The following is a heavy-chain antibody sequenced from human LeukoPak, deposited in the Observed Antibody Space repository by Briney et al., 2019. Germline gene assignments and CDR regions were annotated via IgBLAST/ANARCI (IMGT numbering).Heavy chain of an antibody. CDR3: AKVMKGSERLTMVRGVIIKTAGLYYMDV. CDR2: MSASGGST. V-gene: IGHV3-23*01. CDR1: GFTLSSYA. D-gene: IGHD3-10*01. Sequence: PGGSLRLSCAASGFTLSSYAMSWVRQAPGKGLEWVSSMSASGGSTNYADSVKGRFTISRDNSKNTVYLQMNSLRAEDTAVYYCAKVMKGSERLTMVRGVIIKTAGLYYMDVWGKGTTVTVS. J-gene: IGHJ6*03.